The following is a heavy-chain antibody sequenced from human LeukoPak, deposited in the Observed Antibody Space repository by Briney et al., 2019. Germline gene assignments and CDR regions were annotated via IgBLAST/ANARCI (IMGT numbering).Heavy chain of an antibody. Sequence: SGTLSLTCAVSGGSISSSNWWSWVRQPPGKGLEWIGEIYHSGSTNYNPSLKNRVTISVDTSKNQFSLKLSSVTAADTAVYYCARHLQMTTVTTGWFDPWGQGTLVTVSS. V-gene: IGHV4-4*02. CDR2: IYHSGST. D-gene: IGHD4-17*01. CDR3: ARHLQMTTVTTGWFDP. J-gene: IGHJ5*02. CDR1: GGSISSSNW.